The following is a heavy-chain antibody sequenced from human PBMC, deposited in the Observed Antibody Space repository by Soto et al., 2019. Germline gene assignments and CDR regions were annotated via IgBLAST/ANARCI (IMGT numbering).Heavy chain of an antibody. Sequence: ASVKVSCKTSGYTFTSYAMHWVRQAPGQRLEWMGWINAGNGSTKYSQKFQGRVSITRDTAASTAYMELSSLRSEDTAVYYCASEKKIVGAYFRYYFDHWGQGTLVTVSS. V-gene: IGHV1-3*01. CDR2: INAGNGST. CDR3: ASEKKIVGAYFRYYFDH. CDR1: GYTFTSYA. J-gene: IGHJ4*02. D-gene: IGHD1-26*01.